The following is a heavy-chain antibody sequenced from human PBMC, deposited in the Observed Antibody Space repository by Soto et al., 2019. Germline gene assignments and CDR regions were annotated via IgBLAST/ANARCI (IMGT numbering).Heavy chain of an antibody. J-gene: IGHJ6*02. Sequence: GESLKISCKGSGYSFTSYWISWVRQMPGKGLEWMGRIDPSDSYTNYSPSFQGHVTISADKSISTAYLQWSSLKASDTAMYYCARRIGRNSPHPYYYYYGMDVWGQGTTVTVSS. D-gene: IGHD1-7*01. V-gene: IGHV5-10-1*01. CDR2: IDPSDSYT. CDR1: GYSFTSYW. CDR3: ARRIGRNSPHPYYYYYGMDV.